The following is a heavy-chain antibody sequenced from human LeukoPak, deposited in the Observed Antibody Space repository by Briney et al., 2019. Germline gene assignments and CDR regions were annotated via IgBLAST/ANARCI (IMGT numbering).Heavy chain of an antibody. CDR3: AREGAALDY. CDR2: ISSDGSST. J-gene: IGHJ4*02. V-gene: IGHV3-74*01. CDR1: GFTFSSHR. Sequence: PGGSLRLSCAASGFTFSSHRMYWVRQAPGKGLVWVSRISSDGSSTAYTDSVRGRFTISRDNAKNTLYLQMNSLRVEDTAVYYCAREGAALDYWGQGTLVSVSS. D-gene: IGHD6-6*01.